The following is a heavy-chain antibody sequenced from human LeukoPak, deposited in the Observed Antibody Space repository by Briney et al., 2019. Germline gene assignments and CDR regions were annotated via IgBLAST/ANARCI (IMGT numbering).Heavy chain of an antibody. D-gene: IGHD3-22*01. CDR1: GGTFSSYA. CDR3: ARFATYYYDSSGYYAADYFDY. CDR2: IIPILGIA. Sequence: SVKVSCKASGGTFSSYAISWVRQAPRQGLEWMGRIIPILGIANYAQKFRGRVTITADKSTSTAYMELSSLRSEDTAVYYCARFATYYYDSSGYYAADYFDYWGQGTLVTVSS. V-gene: IGHV1-69*04. J-gene: IGHJ4*02.